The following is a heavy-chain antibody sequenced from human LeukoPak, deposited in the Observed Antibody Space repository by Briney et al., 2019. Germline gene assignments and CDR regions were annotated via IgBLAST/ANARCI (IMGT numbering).Heavy chain of an antibody. J-gene: IGHJ6*02. CDR1: GFTFSSYW. CDR3: ARHKEYYDIAPMDV. Sequence: PGGSLRLSCAASGFTFSSYWMSWVRQAPGKGLEWVANIKQGGSEKYYVDSVKGRFTISRDNAKNSLYLQMNSLRAEDTAVYYCARHKEYYDIAPMDVWGQGTTVTVSS. D-gene: IGHD3-9*01. V-gene: IGHV3-7*01. CDR2: IKQGGSEK.